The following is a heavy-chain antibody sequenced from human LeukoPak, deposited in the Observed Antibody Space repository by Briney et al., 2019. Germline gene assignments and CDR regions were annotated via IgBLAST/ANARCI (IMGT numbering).Heavy chain of an antibody. J-gene: IGHJ5*02. V-gene: IGHV3-13*01. CDR2: IGKAGDT. CDR3: ARDVYCSSTSCSDWLDP. CDR1: GFTFSSYD. Sequence: GGSLRLSCTASGFTFSSYDMHWVRQVPGEGLEWVSGIGKAGDTHYPGSVKGRFTISRENGRNSLYLQMNSLRAEDTAVYHCARDVYCSSTSCSDWLDPWGQGTLVTVSS. D-gene: IGHD2-2*01.